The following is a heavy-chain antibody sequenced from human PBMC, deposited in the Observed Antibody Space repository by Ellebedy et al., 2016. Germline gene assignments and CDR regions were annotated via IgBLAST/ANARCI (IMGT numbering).Heavy chain of an antibody. CDR1: GFTFSDYY. Sequence: GGSLRLXCAASGFTFSDYYMSWIRQAPGKGLEWVSSISSSSSYIYYADSVKGRFTISRDNAKNSLYLQMNSLRAEDTAVYYCARDYDYGNYGGMDYWGQGTLVTVSS. J-gene: IGHJ4*02. CDR2: ISSSSSYI. D-gene: IGHD4-11*01. CDR3: ARDYDYGNYGGMDY. V-gene: IGHV3-11*06.